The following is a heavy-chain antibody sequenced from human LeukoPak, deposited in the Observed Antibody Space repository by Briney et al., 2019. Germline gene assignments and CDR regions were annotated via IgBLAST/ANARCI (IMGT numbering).Heavy chain of an antibody. CDR3: AQGYFYDKIGYPPVDY. D-gene: IGHD3-22*01. CDR2: ISYDGTNK. Sequence: GGSLRLSCAVSGITIRNYAMHWVRQAPGKGLEWVALISYDGTNKYYADSVKGRFTISRVNSKTTLYLQMDSLRVEDTAVYYCAQGYFYDKIGYPPVDYWGQGTLVTVSS. CDR1: GITIRNYA. J-gene: IGHJ4*02. V-gene: IGHV3-30-3*01.